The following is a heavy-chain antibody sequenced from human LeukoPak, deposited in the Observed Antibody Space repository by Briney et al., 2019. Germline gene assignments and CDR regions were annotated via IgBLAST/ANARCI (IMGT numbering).Heavy chain of an antibody. CDR3: ARDCSGTDCYSYNFDY. Sequence: GGSLRLSCAASGFTFRTYGMNWVRQASGKGLEWLSYISGSGNTIYYADSVKGRFTISRDNAKNSVYLQMNSLRGEDTAVYYCARDCSGTDCYSYNFDYWGQGAMVTDSS. CDR1: GFTFRTYG. V-gene: IGHV3-48*03. CDR2: ISGSGNTI. J-gene: IGHJ4*02. D-gene: IGHD2-15*01.